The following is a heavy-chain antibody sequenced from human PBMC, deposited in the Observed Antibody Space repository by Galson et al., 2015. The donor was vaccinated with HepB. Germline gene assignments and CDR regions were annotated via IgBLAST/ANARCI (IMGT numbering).Heavy chain of an antibody. Sequence: SLRLSCAASGFTFSSYAMHWVRQAPGKGLEWVAVISYDGSNKYYADSVKGRFTISRDNSKNTLYLQMNSLRAEDTAVYYCAKVRVDTSMVYYFDSWGQGTLVTVSS. J-gene: IGHJ4*02. CDR1: GFTFSSYA. CDR3: AKVRVDTSMVYYFDS. CDR2: ISYDGSNK. D-gene: IGHD5-18*01. V-gene: IGHV3-30-3*01.